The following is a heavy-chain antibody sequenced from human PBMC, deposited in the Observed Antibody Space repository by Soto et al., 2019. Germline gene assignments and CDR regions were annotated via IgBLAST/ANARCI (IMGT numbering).Heavy chain of an antibody. CDR2: INPSGGST. CDR1: GYTFTSYY. Sequence: ASVKVSCKASGYTFTSYYMHWVRQAPGQGLEWMGIINPSGGSTSYAQKFQGRVTMTRDTSTSTVYMELSSLRSDDTAVYYCARDGCITATCAGGGNWFDPWGQGTPVTVSS. D-gene: IGHD3-10*01. V-gene: IGHV1-46*01. CDR3: ARDGCITATCAGGGNWFDP. J-gene: IGHJ5*02.